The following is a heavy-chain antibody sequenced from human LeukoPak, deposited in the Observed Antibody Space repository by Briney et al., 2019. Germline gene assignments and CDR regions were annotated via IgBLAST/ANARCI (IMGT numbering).Heavy chain of an antibody. J-gene: IGHJ4*02. CDR3: ARDFNGYSSSYFDY. CDR2: INPNSGGT. CDR1: GYTFTGYY. Sequence: ASVKVSCKASGYTFTGYYMHWVRRAPGQGLEWMGWINPNSGGTNYAQKFQGRVTMTRDTPISTAYMELSRLRSDDTAVYYCARDFNGYSSSYFDYWGQGTLVTVSS. V-gene: IGHV1-2*02. D-gene: IGHD6-6*01.